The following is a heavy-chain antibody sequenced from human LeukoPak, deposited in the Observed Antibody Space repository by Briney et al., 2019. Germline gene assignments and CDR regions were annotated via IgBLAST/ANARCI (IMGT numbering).Heavy chain of an antibody. V-gene: IGHV3-23*01. CDR1: GFTFNNYA. D-gene: IGHD1-1*01. CDR3: VKDNSNWYWYFDL. J-gene: IGHJ2*01. Sequence: GGSLILSCAASGFTFNNYAMIWVRQAPGKGLESVSVTSGSGNSTYYADSVKGRFTISRDNSKNTLYLQMNSLRGEDTAVYHCVKDNSNWYWYFDLWGRGTLVTVSS. CDR2: TSGSGNST.